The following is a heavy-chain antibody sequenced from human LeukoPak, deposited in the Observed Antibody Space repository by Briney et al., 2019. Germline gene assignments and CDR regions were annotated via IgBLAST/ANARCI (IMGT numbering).Heavy chain of an antibody. D-gene: IGHD1-26*01. J-gene: IGHJ4*02. CDR2: ISWNSGSI. Sequence: GGSLRLSCVASGFTFDDYAMHWVRQAPGKGLEWVSGISWNSGSIGYADSVKGRFTISRDNAMNSLYLQMNSLRAEDTALYYCAKDITGGSYGFDYWGQGTLVTVSS. V-gene: IGHV3-9*01. CDR1: GFTFDDYA. CDR3: AKDITGGSYGFDY.